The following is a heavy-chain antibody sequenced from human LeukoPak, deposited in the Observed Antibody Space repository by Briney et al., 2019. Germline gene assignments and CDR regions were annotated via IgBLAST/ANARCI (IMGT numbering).Heavy chain of an antibody. J-gene: IGHJ4*02. V-gene: IGHV3-53*01. Sequence: GRSLRLSCAASGFTVSSNYMSWVRQAPGKGLEWVSVIYSGGSTYYADSVKGRFTISRDNSKNTLYLQMNSLRAEDTAAYYCASVSGGTEYYFDYWGQGTLVTVSS. CDR3: ASVSGGTEYYFDY. D-gene: IGHD2-15*01. CDR1: GFTVSSNY. CDR2: IYSGGST.